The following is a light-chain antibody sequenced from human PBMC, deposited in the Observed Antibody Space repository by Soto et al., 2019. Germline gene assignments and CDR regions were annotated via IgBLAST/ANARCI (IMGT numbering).Light chain of an antibody. Sequence: QSALTQPASVSGSPGQSITISCTGTSSDVGIYNLVSWYQQHPGKAPKLMIYEGSKRPSGVSNRFSGSKSGNTASLTISGLQAEDEADYYCCSYAGNSFVVFGGGTKVTVL. J-gene: IGLJ2*01. CDR2: EGS. CDR1: SSDVGIYNL. CDR3: CSYAGNSFVV. V-gene: IGLV2-23*01.